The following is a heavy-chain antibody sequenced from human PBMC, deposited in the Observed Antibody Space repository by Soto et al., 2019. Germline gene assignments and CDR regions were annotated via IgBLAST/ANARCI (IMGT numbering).Heavy chain of an antibody. Sequence: GGSLRLSCAASGFTFISFAMSWVRQAPGKGLEWVSAISGSGGSTYYADSVKGRFTISRDNSKNTLYLQMNSLRAEDTAVYYCAKDGDGYNPRNYFDYWGQGTLVTVSS. V-gene: IGHV3-23*01. CDR1: GFTFISFA. CDR2: ISGSGGST. J-gene: IGHJ4*02. D-gene: IGHD5-12*01. CDR3: AKDGDGYNPRNYFDY.